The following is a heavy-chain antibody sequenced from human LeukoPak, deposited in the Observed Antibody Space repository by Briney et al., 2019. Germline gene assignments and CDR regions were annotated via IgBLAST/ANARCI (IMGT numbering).Heavy chain of an antibody. CDR1: GGSISSSSYY. Sequence: SETLSLTCTVSGGSISSSSYYWGWIRQPPGKGLEWIGSIYYSGSTYYNPSLKSRVTISVDTSKNQFSLKLSSVTAADTAVYYCARDPRNPDAFDIWGQGTMVTVSS. CDR3: ARDPRNPDAFDI. D-gene: IGHD2/OR15-2a*01. CDR2: IYYSGST. V-gene: IGHV4-39*07. J-gene: IGHJ3*02.